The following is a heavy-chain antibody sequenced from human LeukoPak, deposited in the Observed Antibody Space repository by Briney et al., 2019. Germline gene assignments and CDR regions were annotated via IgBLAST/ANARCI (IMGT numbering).Heavy chain of an antibody. J-gene: IGHJ3*02. CDR3: ARQRPSDGYNYDGFDI. V-gene: IGHV5-51*01. CDR2: IYPGDANIDN. Sequence: PGESPKISCKESGYRFTNYWIGWVRQMAGRGLEWMGTIYPGDANIDNTYSPSFQGQVTISADKSIATVYLQWSSLRSKDTSNYYCARQRPSDGYNYDGFDIWGQGTMVTVSS. D-gene: IGHD5-24*01. CDR1: GYRFTNYW.